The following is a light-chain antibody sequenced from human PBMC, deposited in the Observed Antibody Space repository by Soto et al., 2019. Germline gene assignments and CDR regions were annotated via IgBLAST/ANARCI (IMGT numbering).Light chain of an antibody. CDR3: EQYGRLIT. CDR2: GTS. J-gene: IGKJ4*01. V-gene: IGKV3-20*01. CDR1: RTVSSTS. Sequence: EIVLTQSPGTLSLSPGESATLSCRASRTVSSTSLAWYQQKRGQAPRLLIYGTSNRATGIPDRFTGSGSETDVTLTITRLEPEDFAAYYCEQYGRLITFGGGTKVDIK.